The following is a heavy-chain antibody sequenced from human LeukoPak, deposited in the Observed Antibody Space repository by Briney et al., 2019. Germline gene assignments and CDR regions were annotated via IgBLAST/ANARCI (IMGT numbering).Heavy chain of an antibody. V-gene: IGHV4-59*01. D-gene: IGHD3-10*01. CDR1: GGSIRSYY. CDR2: IYYSGST. Sequence: SETLSLTCTVSGGSIRSYYWSWIRQPPGKGLEWIGYIYYSGSTNYNPSLKSRVTISVDTSKNQFSLKLSSVTAADTAVYYCARGAQGSGSYYNLLYYYYYYMDVWGKGTTVTISS. CDR3: ARGAQGSGSYYNLLYYYYYYMDV. J-gene: IGHJ6*03.